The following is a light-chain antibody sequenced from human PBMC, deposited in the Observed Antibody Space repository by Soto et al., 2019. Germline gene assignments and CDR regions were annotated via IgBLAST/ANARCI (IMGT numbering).Light chain of an antibody. CDR2: AES. CDR3: QQYNRAPFT. V-gene: IGKV1-27*01. Sequence: DIQMTQSPASLSASLGDRVTITCRASQSISNYLAWYQQKPGKVTKLLIYAESTLSSGVPSRFSGSGSGTDFTLTISSLQPEDVATYYCQQYNRAPFTFGRGTKVEIK. CDR1: QSISNY. J-gene: IGKJ3*01.